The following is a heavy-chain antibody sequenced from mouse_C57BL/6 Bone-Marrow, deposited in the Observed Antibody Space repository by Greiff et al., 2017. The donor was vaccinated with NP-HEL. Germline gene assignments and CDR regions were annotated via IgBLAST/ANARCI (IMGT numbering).Heavy chain of an antibody. V-gene: IGHV1-64*01. J-gene: IGHJ4*01. D-gene: IGHD1-1*01. CDR1: GYTFTSYW. Sequence: QVQLQQPGAELVKPGASVKLSCKASGYTFTSYWMHWVKQRPGQGLEWIGMIHPNSGSTNYNEKFKSKATLTVDKSSSTAYMQLSSLTSEDSAVYYCASHGSVYAMDYWGQGTSVTVSS. CDR2: IHPNSGST. CDR3: ASHGSVYAMDY.